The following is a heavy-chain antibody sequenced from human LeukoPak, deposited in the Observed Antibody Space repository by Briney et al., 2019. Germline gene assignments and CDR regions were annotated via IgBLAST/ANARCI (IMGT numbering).Heavy chain of an antibody. Sequence: GGSLRLSCAASGFTFSNYWMSWVRQAPGKGLEWVANIKQDGSEKYYVDSVKGRFTISRDNAKNSLYLQMNSLRAEDTAVYYCARETGDYLFDYWGQGTRVTVSS. D-gene: IGHD4-11*01. V-gene: IGHV3-7*01. CDR1: GFTFSNYW. J-gene: IGHJ4*02. CDR3: ARETGDYLFDY. CDR2: IKQDGSEK.